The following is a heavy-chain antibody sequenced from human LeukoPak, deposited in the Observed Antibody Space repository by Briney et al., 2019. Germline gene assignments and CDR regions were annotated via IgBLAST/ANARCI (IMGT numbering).Heavy chain of an antibody. J-gene: IGHJ6*03. CDR2: IYYSGST. Sequence: PSETLSLTCTVSGGSISSSSYYWGWIRQPPGKGLEWIGSIYYSGSTYYNPSLKSRVTISVDTSKNQFSLKLSSVTAADTAVYYCARDISSSISYNMDVWGKGTTVTVSS. CDR1: GGSISSSSYY. D-gene: IGHD6-6*01. V-gene: IGHV4-39*07. CDR3: ARDISSSISYNMDV.